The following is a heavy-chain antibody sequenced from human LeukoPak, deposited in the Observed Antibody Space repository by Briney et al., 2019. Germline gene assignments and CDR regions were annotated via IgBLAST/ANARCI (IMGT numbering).Heavy chain of an antibody. Sequence: GGSLRLSCAASGFTFSSYSMNWVRQAPGKGLEWVSYISSSSTIYHADSVKGRFTISRDNAKNSLYLQMNSLTAEDTAVYYCARTVTGTVFDAFDIWGQRTMVTVSS. CDR2: ISSSSTI. J-gene: IGHJ3*02. CDR3: ARTVTGTVFDAFDI. CDR1: GFTFSSYS. V-gene: IGHV3-48*04. D-gene: IGHD1-20*01.